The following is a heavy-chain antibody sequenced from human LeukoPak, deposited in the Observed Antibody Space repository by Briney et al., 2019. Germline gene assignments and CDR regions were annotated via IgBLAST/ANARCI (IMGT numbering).Heavy chain of an antibody. J-gene: IGHJ4*02. Sequence: SQTLSFTCTVSGGSISSGSYYWSWIRQPAGKGLEWIGRIYTSGSTNYNPSLKSRVTISVDTSKNQFSLKLSSVTAADTAVYYCASSVKGVQYWGQGTLVTVSS. CDR3: ASSVKGVQY. D-gene: IGHD3-10*01. V-gene: IGHV4-61*02. CDR2: IYTSGST. CDR1: GGSISSGSYY.